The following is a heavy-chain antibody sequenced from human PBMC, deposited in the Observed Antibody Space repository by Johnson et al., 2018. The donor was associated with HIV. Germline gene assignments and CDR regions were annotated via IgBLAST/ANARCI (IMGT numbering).Heavy chain of an antibody. Sequence: VQLVESGGGLVQPGRSLRLSCAASGFTFDDYAMHWVRQAPGKGLEWVSGISWNSGSIGYADSVKGRFTISRDNAKNSLYLQINSLRAEDTAVYYCASFPTGRFTIFGVTQGAFDIWGQGTMVTVSS. V-gene: IGHV3-9*01. CDR2: ISWNSGSI. J-gene: IGHJ3*02. D-gene: IGHD3-3*01. CDR1: GFTFDDYA. CDR3: ASFPTGRFTIFGVTQGAFDI.